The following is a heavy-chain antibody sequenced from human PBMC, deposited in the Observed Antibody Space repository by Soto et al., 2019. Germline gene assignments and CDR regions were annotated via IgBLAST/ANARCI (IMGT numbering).Heavy chain of an antibody. CDR1: GFTFSSYA. CDR3: AKGRDEYSSAWFVD. V-gene: IGHV3-30-3*01. J-gene: IGHJ5*02. D-gene: IGHD6-19*01. Sequence: GGSLRLSCAASGFTFSSYAMHWVRQAPGKGLEWVAVISYDGSNKYYADSVKGLFTISRDNSKNTLYLQMNSLRDEDTALYYCAKGRDEYSSAWFVDWGQGTLVTVSS. CDR2: ISYDGSNK.